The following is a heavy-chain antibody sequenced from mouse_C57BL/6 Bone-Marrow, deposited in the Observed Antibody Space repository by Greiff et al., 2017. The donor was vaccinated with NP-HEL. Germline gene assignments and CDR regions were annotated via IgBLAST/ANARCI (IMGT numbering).Heavy chain of an antibody. CDR2: IYPGSGNT. V-gene: IGHV1-76*01. J-gene: IGHJ1*03. CDR1: GYTFTDYY. Sequence: QVQLQQSGAELVRPGASVKLSCKASGYTFTDYYINWVKQRPGQGLEWIARIYPGSGNTYSNEKFKGKATLTAEKSSSTAYMQLSSLTSEDSAVYFCASEGSYGYFDVGGTGTTVTVSS. CDR3: ASEGSYGYFDV.